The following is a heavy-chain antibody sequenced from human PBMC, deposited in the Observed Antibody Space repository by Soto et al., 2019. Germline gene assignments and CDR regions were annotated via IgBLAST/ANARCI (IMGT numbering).Heavy chain of an antibody. CDR2: IYYSGST. Sequence: QVQLQESGPGLVKPSETLSLTCTVSGGSISSYYWSWIRQPPGKGLEWIGYIYYSGSTNYNPSLKSRVTISVDTSKNQFSLKLSSVTGADTAVYYCARDYYDSSGYWEKAFDIWGQGTMVTVSS. D-gene: IGHD3-22*01. V-gene: IGHV4-59*01. J-gene: IGHJ3*02. CDR3: ARDYYDSSGYWEKAFDI. CDR1: GGSISSYY.